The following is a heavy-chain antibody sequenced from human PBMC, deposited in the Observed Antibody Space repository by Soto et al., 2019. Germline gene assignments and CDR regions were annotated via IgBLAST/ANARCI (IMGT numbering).Heavy chain of an antibody. J-gene: IGHJ4*02. CDR3: ARSQYSGSYFVDY. Sequence: QVQLVESGGGVVQPERSLRLSCAASGFTFSSYGMHWVRQAPGKGLEWVAVIWYDGSNKYYADSVKGRFTISRDKSKNTLYLQMNSLRAEDTAVYYCARSQYSGSYFVDYWGQGTLVTVSS. V-gene: IGHV3-33*01. D-gene: IGHD1-26*01. CDR1: GFTFSSYG. CDR2: IWYDGSNK.